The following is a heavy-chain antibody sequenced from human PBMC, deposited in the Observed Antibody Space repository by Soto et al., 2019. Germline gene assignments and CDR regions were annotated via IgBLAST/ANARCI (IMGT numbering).Heavy chain of an antibody. V-gene: IGHV3-13*01. CDR1: GFTFSTFD. D-gene: IGHD3-10*01. Sequence: TGGSLRLSFAGSGFTFSTFDIHWVRKAPGKGLEWVSGIGTLSDTFYAASVQGRFTISRQNAKNSVYLQMNSLRAGDTAFYYCARGRSFSYDSTPPPMFDPWGQGTLVTVSS. CDR2: IGTLSDT. J-gene: IGHJ5*02. CDR3: ARGRSFSYDSTPPPMFDP.